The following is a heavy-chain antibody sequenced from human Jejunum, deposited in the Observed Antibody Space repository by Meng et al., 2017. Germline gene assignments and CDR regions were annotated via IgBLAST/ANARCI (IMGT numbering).Heavy chain of an antibody. J-gene: IGHJ4*02. D-gene: IGHD2-2*01. CDR2: IATHNGDT. Sequence: QGQVVQSGAEVKMPGASVKVSCKPSGYTFRMYGISWVRQAPGQGLEWMGWIATHNGDTKYAQRLQGRVTMTTDITTNTVFMELRSLTSDDTGVYYCAVDCSSTTCYGFDYWGQGTLVTVSS. V-gene: IGHV1-18*01. CDR1: GYTFRMYG. CDR3: AVDCSSTTCYGFDY.